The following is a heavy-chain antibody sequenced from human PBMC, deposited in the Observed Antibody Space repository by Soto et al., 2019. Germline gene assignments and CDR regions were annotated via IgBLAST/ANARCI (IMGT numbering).Heavy chain of an antibody. CDR3: TKDPSTGYADH. J-gene: IGHJ1*01. CDR2: ISRGGAYT. D-gene: IGHD3-9*01. Sequence: PXGSLRLSCAASDCIFLDYAMTWVRQAPGKGLEWVSTISRGGAYTHYADSVEGRFTISRDNSKNILYLDMRSLRGEDTAFYYCTKDPSTGYADHWGQGTLVTVSS. CDR1: DCIFLDYA. V-gene: IGHV3-23*01.